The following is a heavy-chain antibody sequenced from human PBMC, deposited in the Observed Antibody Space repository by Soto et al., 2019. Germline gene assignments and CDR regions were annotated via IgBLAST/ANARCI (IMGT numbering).Heavy chain of an antibody. Sequence: ASVKVSCKASGYTFTSYGISWLRQAPGQGLEWMGWISAYNGNTNYAQKLQGRVTMTTDTSTSTAYMELRSLRSDDTAVYYCARGPNPSITMIVVAPDYWGQGTLVTVSS. CDR3: ARGPNPSITMIVVAPDY. D-gene: IGHD3-22*01. CDR2: ISAYNGNT. V-gene: IGHV1-18*01. CDR1: GYTFTSYG. J-gene: IGHJ4*02.